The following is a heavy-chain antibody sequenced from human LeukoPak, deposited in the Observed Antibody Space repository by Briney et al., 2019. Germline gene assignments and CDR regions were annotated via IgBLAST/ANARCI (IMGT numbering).Heavy chain of an antibody. J-gene: IGHJ6*02. D-gene: IGHD3-3*01. CDR1: GFTFSSYA. V-gene: IGHV3-23*01. Sequence: GGSLRLSCAASGFTFSSYAMSWVRQAPGKGLEWVSAISGSGGSTYYADSVKGRFTISRDNSKNPLYLQMNSLRAADTAVYYCAKPGYYDFWSGYPPYYYHGMDVWGQGTTVTVSS. CDR2: ISGSGGST. CDR3: AKPGYYDFWSGYPPYYYHGMDV.